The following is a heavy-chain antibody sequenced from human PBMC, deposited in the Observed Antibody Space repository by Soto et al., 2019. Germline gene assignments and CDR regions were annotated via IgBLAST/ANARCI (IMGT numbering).Heavy chain of an antibody. D-gene: IGHD3-22*01. J-gene: IGHJ5*02. V-gene: IGHV4-31*03. CDR2: IYYSGST. CDR1: GGSISSGGYY. CDR3: ARGNYYYDSSGYYYDYSGNSWFDP. Sequence: PSETLSLTCTVSGGSISSGGYYWSWIRQHPGKGLEWIGYIYYSGSTYYNPSLKSRVTISVDTSKNQFSLKLSSVTAADTAVYYCARGNYYYDSSGYYYDYSGNSWFDPWGQGTLVTVSS.